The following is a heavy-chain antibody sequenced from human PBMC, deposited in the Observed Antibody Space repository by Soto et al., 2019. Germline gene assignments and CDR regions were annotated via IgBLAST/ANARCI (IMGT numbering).Heavy chain of an antibody. D-gene: IGHD2-15*01. CDR2: IKSKADGETK. J-gene: IGHJ5*02. Sequence: SCAASGFTFSHAWMSWVRQAPGKGREWVGRIKSKADGETKDYGPPVRGRFTISRDDSKDTLYLQMNSLRIEDTAVYYCCVVKRRDQYSTSGYWFDPWGPGTLVTVSS. V-gene: IGHV3-15*01. CDR1: GFTFSHAW. CDR3: CVVKRRDQYSTSGYWFDP.